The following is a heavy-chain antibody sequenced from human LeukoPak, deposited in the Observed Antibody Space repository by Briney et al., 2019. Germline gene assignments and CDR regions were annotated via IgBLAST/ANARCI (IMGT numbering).Heavy chain of an antibody. D-gene: IGHD3-3*01. CDR2: ISGSGGST. CDR1: GFTFSSYA. Sequence: AGGSLRLSCAASGFTFSSYAMSWVRQAPGKWLEWVSAISGSGGSTYYADSGKGRFTISRDHSKNTMYLQKNSLRAEEKAVYYCAKNTIRFLELYYFDYWGQGTLVTVSS. CDR3: AKNTIRFLELYYFDY. V-gene: IGHV3-23*01. J-gene: IGHJ4*02.